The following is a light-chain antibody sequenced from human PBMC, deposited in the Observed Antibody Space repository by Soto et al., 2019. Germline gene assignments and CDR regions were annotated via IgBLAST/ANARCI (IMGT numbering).Light chain of an antibody. CDR2: DIF. J-gene: IGKJ4*01. Sequence: EIVLTQSPATLSLSPGERATLSRRASQSVGSDLSWYQQKPGQAPRLVIYDIFTRAAGVPTRSSGSGSGTEFTITISSLQSEDFAVYYCQQYNSWPLTFGGGTKVDIK. CDR3: QQYNSWPLT. V-gene: IGKV3D-15*01. CDR1: QSVGSD.